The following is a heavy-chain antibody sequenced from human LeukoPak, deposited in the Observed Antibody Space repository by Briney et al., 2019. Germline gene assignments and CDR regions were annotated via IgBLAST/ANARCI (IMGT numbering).Heavy chain of an antibody. CDR2: ISHSGST. D-gene: IGHD3-3*01. Sequence: SETLSLTCTVSGYSISSGYYWSWIRQPPGKGLKWIGSISHSGSTYYNPSLKSRVTISVDTSKNQFSLKLSSVTAADTAVYYCAREDYDFWSGSHNWFDPWGQGTLVTVSS. J-gene: IGHJ5*02. CDR1: GYSISSGYY. CDR3: AREDYDFWSGSHNWFDP. V-gene: IGHV4-38-2*02.